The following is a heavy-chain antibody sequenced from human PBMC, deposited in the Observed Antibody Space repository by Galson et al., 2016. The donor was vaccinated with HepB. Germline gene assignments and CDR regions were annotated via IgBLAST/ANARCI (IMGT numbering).Heavy chain of an antibody. V-gene: IGHV3-48*01. J-gene: IGHJ1*01. Sequence: SLRLSCAASGFSFNSYAMHWVRQAPGRGLEWVSFLSANRKNINYADFVKGRFTVSRDNTKNSLDLQMNSLRGNDSAVYYCANDPAVCSDGYCSLDHWGQGALVTVSS. CDR3: ANDPAVCSDGYCSLDH. CDR1: GFSFNSYA. D-gene: IGHD2-21*02. CDR2: LSANRKNI.